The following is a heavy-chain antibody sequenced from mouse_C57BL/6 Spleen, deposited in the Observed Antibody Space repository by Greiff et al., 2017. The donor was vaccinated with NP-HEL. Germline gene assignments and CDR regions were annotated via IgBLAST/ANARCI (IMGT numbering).Heavy chain of an antibody. CDR1: GFTFSDYG. J-gene: IGHJ4*01. V-gene: IGHV5-17*01. Sequence: EVKVEESGGGLVQPGGSMKLSCAASGFTFSDYGMHWVRQAPEKGLEWVAYISSGSSTIYYADTVKGRFTISRDNAKNTLFLQMTSLRSEDTAMYYCARRDYGGYYYAMDYWGQGTSVTVSS. D-gene: IGHD2-4*01. CDR3: ARRDYGGYYYAMDY. CDR2: ISSGSSTI.